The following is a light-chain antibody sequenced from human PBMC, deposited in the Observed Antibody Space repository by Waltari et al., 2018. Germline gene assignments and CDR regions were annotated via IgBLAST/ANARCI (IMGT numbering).Light chain of an antibody. J-gene: IGKJ1*01. CDR3: QQYYSSLWT. V-gene: IGKV4-1*01. CDR2: WAS. CDR1: PSVLYSSSNKNY. Sequence: DIVMTQSPDSLAVSLGERATINCKSSPSVLYSSSNKNYLAWYQQKPGQPPKLLIYWASTRESGVPDRFSGSGSGTDFTLTISSLQAEDVAVYYCQQYYSSLWTFGQGTKVEIK.